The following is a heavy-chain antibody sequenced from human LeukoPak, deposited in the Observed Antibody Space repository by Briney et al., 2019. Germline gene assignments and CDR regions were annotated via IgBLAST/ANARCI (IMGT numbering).Heavy chain of an antibody. J-gene: IGHJ4*02. D-gene: IGHD4-17*01. V-gene: IGHV3-7*03. Sequence: PGGSLRLSCAASGFTFSSYWMSWVRQAPGKGLEWVANIKQDGSEKYYVDSVKGRFTISRDNAKNSLYLQMSSLRSEDTAVYYCATHYGGLNFDYWGQGTLVTVSS. CDR1: GFTFSSYW. CDR3: ATHYGGLNFDY. CDR2: IKQDGSEK.